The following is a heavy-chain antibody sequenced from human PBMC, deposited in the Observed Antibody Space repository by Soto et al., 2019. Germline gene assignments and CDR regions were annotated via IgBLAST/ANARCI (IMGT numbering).Heavy chain of an antibody. Sequence: ASVKVSCKASGYTFTSYAMHWVLQAPGQRLEWMGWINAGNGNTKYSQKFQGRVTITRDTSASTAYMELSSLRSEDTAVYYCARDFSSRSIAVAGTFDYWGQGTLVTVSS. CDR2: INAGNGNT. CDR1: GYTFTSYA. J-gene: IGHJ4*02. CDR3: ARDFSSRSIAVAGTFDY. V-gene: IGHV1-3*01. D-gene: IGHD6-19*01.